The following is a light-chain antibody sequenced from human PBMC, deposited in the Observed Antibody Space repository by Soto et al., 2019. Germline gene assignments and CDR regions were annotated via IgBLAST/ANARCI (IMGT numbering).Light chain of an antibody. J-gene: IGLJ2*01. CDR2: SNN. CDR3: ATWDDSLSGLI. V-gene: IGLV1-44*01. CDR1: SSNIKTNG. Sequence: QPVLTQPPSASGTPGQRVTISCSGGSSNIKTNGVSWYQQVPGAAPKLLIYSNNQRPSGAPDRFTGSKSGTSASLAIAGLQSEDEATYHCATWDDSLSGLIFGGGTKLTVL.